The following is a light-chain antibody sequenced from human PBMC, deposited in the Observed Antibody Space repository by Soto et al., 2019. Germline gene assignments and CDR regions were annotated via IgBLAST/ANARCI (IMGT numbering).Light chain of an antibody. CDR3: QQANTFPLT. CDR1: QDIGTW. Sequence: DIQMTQSPSSVSASVGDRVTITCRASQDIGTWLAWYQHKPGIAPKLLIYAASTLQSGVPSRFRGTGSGTDFRLTISSVQPEDFASYYCQQANTFPLTFGGGTKVEIK. CDR2: AAS. J-gene: IGKJ4*01. V-gene: IGKV1-12*01.